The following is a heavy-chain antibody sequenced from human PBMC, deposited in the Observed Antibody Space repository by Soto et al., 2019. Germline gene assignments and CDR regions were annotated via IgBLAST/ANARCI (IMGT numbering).Heavy chain of an antibody. D-gene: IGHD2-15*01. CDR1: GGSIRGGDYY. V-gene: IGHV4-30-4*01. J-gene: IGHJ6*02. CDR3: ARXPGGLVVAATPFYGMDV. CDR2: IYYSGST. Sequence: SGTLSLTCTVSGGSIRGGDYYWSWIRQPPGQGLEWIGYIYYSGSTYYNPSLKSRVTISVDTSKNQFSLKLSSVTAADTAVYYCARXPGGLVVAATPFYGMDVWGQGTTVTVSS.